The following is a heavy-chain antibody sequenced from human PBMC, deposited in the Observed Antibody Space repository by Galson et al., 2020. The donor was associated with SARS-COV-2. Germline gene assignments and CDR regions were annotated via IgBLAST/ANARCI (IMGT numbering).Heavy chain of an antibody. V-gene: IGHV4-30-4*08. D-gene: IGHD3-10*01. CDR2: IFYSGGS. J-gene: IGHJ5*02. CDR1: GGSITSADYH. Sequence: SETLSLTCSVSGGSITSADYHWSWIRQPPGKGLEWIGNIFYSGGSSYNPSLKSRVTISEDTSKNQFSLMLSSMTAADTAVYYCARGYYYGSLHSLLNPWGQGILVTVSS. CDR3: ARGYYYGSLHSLLNP.